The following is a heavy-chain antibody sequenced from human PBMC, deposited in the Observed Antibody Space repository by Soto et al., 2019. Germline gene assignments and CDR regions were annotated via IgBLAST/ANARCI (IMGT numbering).Heavy chain of an antibody. J-gene: IGHJ6*02. Sequence: GESLKISCKGSGYNFTTYWIGWVRQMPGKGLEWMGIIYPGGSNTRYSPSFQGQVTISADKSINIAYLQWNSLKASDTAMYYCARRSRSSVANMDVWGQGTTVTVSS. CDR1: GYNFTTYW. CDR3: ARRSRSSVANMDV. D-gene: IGHD6-6*01. CDR2: IYPGGSNT. V-gene: IGHV5-51*01.